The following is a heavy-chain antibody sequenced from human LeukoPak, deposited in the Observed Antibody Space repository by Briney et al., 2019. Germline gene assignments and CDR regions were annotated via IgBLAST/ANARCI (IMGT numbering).Heavy chain of an antibody. J-gene: IGHJ4*02. CDR2: IKYDGNEE. D-gene: IGHD4-23*01. Sequence: GGSLRLSCAASGFPFSDYWMSWMRQAPGKGLEWVANIKYDGNEEYYVDSVKGRFTISRDNAKNSLYLQLNSLRVEDTAVYYCRSGGAAPGNFDNWGQGTLVIVSP. CDR1: GFPFSDYW. CDR3: RSGGAAPGNFDN. V-gene: IGHV3-7*01.